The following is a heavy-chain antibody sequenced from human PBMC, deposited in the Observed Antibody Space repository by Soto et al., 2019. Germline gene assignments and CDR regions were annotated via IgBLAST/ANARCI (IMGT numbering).Heavy chain of an antibody. CDR3: ASWLKTSGWYVLLEGSFDY. J-gene: IGHJ4*02. D-gene: IGHD6-19*01. CDR1: GFTFSSYW. V-gene: IGHV3-7*01. Sequence: EVQLVESGGGLVQPGGSLRLSCAASGFTFSSYWMTWVRQAPGKGLEWVANIKQDGSAKYYGDSVKGRFTISRDNAKNSLYLQMNSLRAEDTAVYYCASWLKTSGWYVLLEGSFDYWGQGTLVTVSS. CDR2: IKQDGSAK.